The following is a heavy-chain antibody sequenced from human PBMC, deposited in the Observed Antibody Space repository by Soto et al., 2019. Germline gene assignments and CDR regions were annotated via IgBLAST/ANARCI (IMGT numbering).Heavy chain of an antibody. CDR3: ARVLTWLDRCFDY. CDR1: GYTFTGYY. D-gene: IGHD6-19*01. J-gene: IGHJ4*02. CDR2: INPNSGGT. Sequence: GASVKVSCKASGYTFTGYYMHWVRQAPGQGLEWMGWINPNSGGTNYAQKFQGRVTMTRDTSISTAYIELSRLRSDDTAVYYCARVLTWLDRCFDYWGQGTLVTVSS. V-gene: IGHV1-2*02.